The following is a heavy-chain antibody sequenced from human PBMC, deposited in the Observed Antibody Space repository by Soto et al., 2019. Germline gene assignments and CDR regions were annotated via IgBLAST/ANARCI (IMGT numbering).Heavy chain of an antibody. Sequence: SVKVSCKASGGTFSTHAIIWVRQAPGHGLEWMGGIIPISGTTYYTQKFQGRVTITADEPTSTAFMELSSLKSDDTAVFYCARGYCSGGNCYSGMDVWGQGTMVTVS. J-gene: IGHJ6*02. CDR2: IIPISGTT. CDR1: GGTFSTHA. CDR3: ARGYCSGGNCYSGMDV. V-gene: IGHV1-69*13. D-gene: IGHD2-15*01.